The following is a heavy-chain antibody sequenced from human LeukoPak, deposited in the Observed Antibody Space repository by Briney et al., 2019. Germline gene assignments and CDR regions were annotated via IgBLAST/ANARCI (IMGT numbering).Heavy chain of an antibody. CDR1: GFTFSSFA. J-gene: IGHJ4*02. CDR3: ARKSASGNYPLDY. Sequence: GGSLRLSCAASGFTFSSFAMSWIRQAPGKGLEWVSVISADSATTFYADSVKGRFTISRDNAKNTVFLQMSSLRAEDTALYYCARKSASGNYPLDYWGQGTLVTVSS. CDR2: ISADSATT. D-gene: IGHD3-10*01. V-gene: IGHV3-23*01.